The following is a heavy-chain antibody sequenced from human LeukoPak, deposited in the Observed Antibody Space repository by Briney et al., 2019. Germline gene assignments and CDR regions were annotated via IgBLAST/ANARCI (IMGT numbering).Heavy chain of an antibody. V-gene: IGHV3-20*04. D-gene: IGHD2-2*01. CDR2: ISWNGANT. CDR1: GFTFDDFG. Sequence: GGSLRLSCVASGFTFDDFGLSWVRQVPGRGLEWVARISWNGANTGYADSEKGRFTISRDNAENSLFLQMNSLTADDTALYYCARDHCSSTTCYFEDWGQGTLVTVSS. CDR3: ARDHCSSTTCYFED. J-gene: IGHJ4*02.